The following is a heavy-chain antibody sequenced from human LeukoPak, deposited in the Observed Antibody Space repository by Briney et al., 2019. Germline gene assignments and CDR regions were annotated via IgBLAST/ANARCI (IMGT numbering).Heavy chain of an antibody. CDR1: GGSISSSSYY. CDR3: ARRFRVPPRGYSYGSIDY. J-gene: IGHJ4*02. CDR2: IYYSGST. D-gene: IGHD5-18*01. V-gene: IGHV4-39*01. Sequence: SETLSLTCTVSGGSISSSSYYWGWIRQPPGKGLEWIGSIYYSGSTYYNPSLKSRVTISVDTSKNQFSLKLSSVTAADTAVYYCARRFRVPPRGYSYGSIDYWGQGTLVTVSS.